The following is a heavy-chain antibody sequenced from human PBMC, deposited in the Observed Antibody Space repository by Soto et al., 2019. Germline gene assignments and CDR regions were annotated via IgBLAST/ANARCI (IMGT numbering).Heavy chain of an antibody. J-gene: IGHJ4*02. CDR1: GFTFSVYA. Sequence: PGGSLRLSCAASGFTFSVYAMNWVRQAPGKGLEWVSSISNSGGSTYYADSVKGRFTISRDNSKNTLFLQMNSLRAEDTAVYYCAKTSAHVEMATIYTNSDYWGQGTLVTVSS. CDR3: AKTSAHVEMATIYTNSDY. D-gene: IGHD5-12*01. V-gene: IGHV3-23*01. CDR2: ISNSGGST.